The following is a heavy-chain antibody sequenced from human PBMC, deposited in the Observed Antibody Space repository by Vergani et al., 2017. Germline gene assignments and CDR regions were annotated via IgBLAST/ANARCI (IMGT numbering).Heavy chain of an antibody. Sequence: QLQLQESGPGLVKPSETLSLTCTVSGGSISSSSYYWGWIRQPPGKGLEWIGSIYYSGSTYYNPSLKSRVTISVDTSKNQFSLKLSSVTAADTAVYYCARMEVVPSYYFDYWGQGTLVTVSS. CDR1: GGSISSSSYY. J-gene: IGHJ4*02. V-gene: IGHV4-39*01. CDR2: IYYSGST. D-gene: IGHD3-22*01. CDR3: ARMEVVPSYYFDY.